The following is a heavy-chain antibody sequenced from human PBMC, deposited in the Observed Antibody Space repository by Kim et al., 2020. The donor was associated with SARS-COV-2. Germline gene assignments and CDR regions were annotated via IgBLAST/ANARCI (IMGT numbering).Heavy chain of an antibody. J-gene: IGHJ4*02. D-gene: IGHD6-19*01. CDR3: SRPGSNSSGWYGPFDY. V-gene: IGHV4-34*13. Sequence: SLKRRVPISVDASKNQFSLKLSSVTAADTAVYYCSRPGSNSSGWYGPFDYWGQGTLVTVSS.